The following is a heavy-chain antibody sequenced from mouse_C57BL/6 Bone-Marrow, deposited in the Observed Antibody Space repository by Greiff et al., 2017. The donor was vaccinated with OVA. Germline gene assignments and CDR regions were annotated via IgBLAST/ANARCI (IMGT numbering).Heavy chain of an antibody. V-gene: IGHV7-3*01. CDR2: IRNKANGYTT. CDR1: GFTFTDYY. Sequence: EVKVVESGGGLVQPGGSLSLSCAASGFTFTDYYMSWVRQPPGKALEWLGFIRNKANGYTTEYSASVKGRFTISRDNSQSILYLQMNALRAEDSATYYCARPPYYYGSPYWYFDVWGTGTTVTVSS. CDR3: ARPPYYYGSPYWYFDV. D-gene: IGHD1-1*01. J-gene: IGHJ1*03.